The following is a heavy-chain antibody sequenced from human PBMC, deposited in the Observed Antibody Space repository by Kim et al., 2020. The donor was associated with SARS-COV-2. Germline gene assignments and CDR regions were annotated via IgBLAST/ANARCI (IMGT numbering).Heavy chain of an antibody. CDR3: AKTRERYDSSGYLYCMDV. V-gene: IGHV3-23*01. Sequence: GRFTIARDNSKNTLYLQMNSLGAEDTAVYYCAKTRERYDSSGYLYCMDVWGQGTTVTVSS. D-gene: IGHD3-22*01. J-gene: IGHJ6*02.